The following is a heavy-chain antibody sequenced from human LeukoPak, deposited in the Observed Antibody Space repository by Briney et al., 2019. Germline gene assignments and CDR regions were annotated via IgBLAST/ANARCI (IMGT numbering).Heavy chain of an antibody. CDR2: IYPGDSDT. CDR1: GYTFTSYW. Sequence: KPGESLKISCQGSGYTFTSYWIGWVRQLPGKGLEWMGIIYPGDSDTRYSPSFQGQVTISADKSINTAYLKWSSLKALDTAMYHCVRRTDYYMDVWGKGTTVTVS. J-gene: IGHJ6*03. V-gene: IGHV5-51*03. CDR3: VRRTDYYMDV.